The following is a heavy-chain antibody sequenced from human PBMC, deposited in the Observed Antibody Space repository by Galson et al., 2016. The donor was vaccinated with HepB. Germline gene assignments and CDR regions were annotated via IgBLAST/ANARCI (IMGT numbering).Heavy chain of an antibody. CDR2: LNANTGNT. J-gene: IGHJ6*04. Sequence: SVKVSCKASGYTFTSCDINWVRQAPGQGLEGMGWLNANTGNTGYAQSFQGRVTMTRNTSLSTAYMELSSLQYEDTAVYYCSPLTNCGEPGFFGVDVWDKGTTVPVSS. CDR1: GYTFTSCD. D-gene: IGHD3-3*01. V-gene: IGHV1-8*01. CDR3: SPLTNCGEPGFFGVDV.